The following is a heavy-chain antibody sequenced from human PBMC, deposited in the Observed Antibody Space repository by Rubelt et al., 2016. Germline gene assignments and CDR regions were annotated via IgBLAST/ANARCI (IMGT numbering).Heavy chain of an antibody. CDR3: AKDSRYSGSYWDFDY. J-gene: IGHJ4*02. CDR1: GFTFTTYG. V-gene: IGHV3-23*01. CDR2: ISGWGGDT. Sequence: EVQLLESGGGLVQPGGSLRLSCAASGFTFTTYGMSWVRQAPGKGLEWVSGISGWGGDTYYADSVKGRFTISRDNSKNTLYLQMNSLRAEDTAVYFWAKDSRYSGSYWDFDYWGQGTLVTVSS. D-gene: IGHD1-26*01.